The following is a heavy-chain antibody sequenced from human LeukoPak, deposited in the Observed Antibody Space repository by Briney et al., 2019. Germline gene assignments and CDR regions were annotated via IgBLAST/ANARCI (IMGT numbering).Heavy chain of an antibody. CDR3: ARDRVQYYYDSSGHKY. CDR2: IKQDGSEK. Sequence: PGGSLRLSCAASGFTFSSYWMSWVRQAPGKGLEWVANIKQDGSEKYYVDSVKGRFTISRDNAKNSLYLQMNSLRAEDTAVYYCARDRVQYYYDSSGHKYWGQGTLVTVSS. V-gene: IGHV3-7*05. J-gene: IGHJ4*02. D-gene: IGHD3-22*01. CDR1: GFTFSSYW.